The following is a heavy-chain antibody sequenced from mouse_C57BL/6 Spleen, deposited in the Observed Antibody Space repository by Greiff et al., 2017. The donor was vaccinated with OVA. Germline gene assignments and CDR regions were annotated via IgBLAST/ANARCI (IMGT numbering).Heavy chain of an antibody. CDR2: ISSGSSTI. Sequence: EVKVVESGGGLVKPGGSLKLSCAASGFTFSDYGMHWVRQAPEQGLEWVAYISSGSSTIYYADTVKGRFTISRDNAKNTLFLQMTSLRSEDTAMYYCARWGNYVNFDYWGQGTTLTVSS. D-gene: IGHD2-1*01. CDR1: GFTFSDYG. J-gene: IGHJ2*01. V-gene: IGHV5-17*01. CDR3: ARWGNYVNFDY.